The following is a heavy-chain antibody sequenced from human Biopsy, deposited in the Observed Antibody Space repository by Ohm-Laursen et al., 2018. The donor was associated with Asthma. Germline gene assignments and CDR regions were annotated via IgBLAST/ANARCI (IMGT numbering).Heavy chain of an antibody. D-gene: IGHD6-19*01. CDR3: ARGDSSGWSHYYFDY. Sequence: SLRLSCAASGFAVSRDYMFWVRQAPGKGLEWVSVIYSGGTSHTADSVRGRFTISRDYSKNTLYLQMHSLRVEDTAVYYCARGDSSGWSHYYFDYWGPGTLVTVSS. CDR2: IYSGGTS. V-gene: IGHV3-53*01. CDR1: GFAVSRDY. J-gene: IGHJ4*02.